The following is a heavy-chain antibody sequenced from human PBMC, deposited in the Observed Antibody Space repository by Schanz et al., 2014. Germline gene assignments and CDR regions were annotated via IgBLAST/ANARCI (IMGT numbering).Heavy chain of an antibody. J-gene: IGHJ4*02. D-gene: IGHD2-2*01. CDR2: IYNGGGGRT. Sequence: EVQLVESGGGLIQPGGSLRLSCAASGYTVSSNYMSWVRQAPGKGLEWVSVIYNGGGGRTYYADSVRGRFTISRDNAENTLSLQMNSLGAEDTAVYYCVLPAPVRPYWGQGTLVTVSS. V-gene: IGHV3-53*01. CDR3: VLPAPVRPY. CDR1: GYTVSSNY.